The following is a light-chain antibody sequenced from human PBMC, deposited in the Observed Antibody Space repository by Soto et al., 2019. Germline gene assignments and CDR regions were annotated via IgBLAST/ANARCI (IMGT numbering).Light chain of an antibody. CDR2: EVT. CDR3: CSYTSSSTVV. V-gene: IGLV2-14*01. Sequence: QLVLTQPASVSGSPGQSITISCTGTSSDVGGYNYVSWYQQHPDKAPKLMIYEVTNRPSGVSNRFSGSKSGNTASLTISGLQAEDEGDYYCCSYTSSSTVVFGGGTKVTVL. CDR1: SSDVGGYNY. J-gene: IGLJ2*01.